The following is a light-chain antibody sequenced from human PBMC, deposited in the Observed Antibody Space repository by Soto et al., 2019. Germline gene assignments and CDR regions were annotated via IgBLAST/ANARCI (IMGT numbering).Light chain of an antibody. J-gene: IGKJ4*01. CDR2: GAS. V-gene: IGKV3D-15*01. CDR3: QKYNNWQLT. CDR1: QSVSSN. Sequence: EIVMTQSPATLSVSPGERATLSCRASQSVSSNLAWYQQKPGQAPRLLIYGASTRATGTSSRFSGSGSGTEFTLTISSLQSEDFAVYYCQKYNNWQLTFGGGTKVEIK.